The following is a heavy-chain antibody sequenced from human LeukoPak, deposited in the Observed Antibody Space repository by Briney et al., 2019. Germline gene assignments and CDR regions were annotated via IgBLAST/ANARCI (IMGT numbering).Heavy chain of an antibody. V-gene: IGHV3-21*01. J-gene: IGHJ4*02. CDR3: ARDDFWSGYPQYFDY. D-gene: IGHD3-3*01. CDR1: GFTVSSNS. CDR2: ISSSSSYI. Sequence: GGSLRLSCTVSGFTVSSNSMSWVRQAPGKGLEWVSSISSSSSYIYYADSVKGRFTISRDNAKNSLYLQMNSLRAEDTAVYYCARDDFWSGYPQYFDYWGQGTLVTVSS.